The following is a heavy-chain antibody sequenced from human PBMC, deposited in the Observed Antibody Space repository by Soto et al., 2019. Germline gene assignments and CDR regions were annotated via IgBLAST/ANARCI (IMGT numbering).Heavy chain of an antibody. CDR1: GFTVSSNY. CDR2: IYSGGST. D-gene: IGHD2-15*01. J-gene: IGHJ6*03. V-gene: IGHV3-66*01. Sequence: EVQLVESGGGFVQPGGSLRLSCAAAGFTVSSNYMSWVLQAPGKGLEWVSVIYSGGSTYYADSVKGRFTISRDNSKNTWYLQINSLRAEDTAVSYCARSPAVGDRRVVVATRGGYYYHYMDLWGNGTTVTVSS. CDR3: ARSPAVGDRRVVVATRGGYYYHYMDL.